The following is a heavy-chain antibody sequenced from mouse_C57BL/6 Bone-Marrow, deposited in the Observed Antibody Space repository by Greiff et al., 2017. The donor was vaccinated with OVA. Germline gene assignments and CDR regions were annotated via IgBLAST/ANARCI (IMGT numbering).Heavy chain of an antibody. CDR3: ARDLLRYFAY. D-gene: IGHD2-1*01. J-gene: IGHJ2*01. V-gene: IGHV5-4*01. CDR1: GFTFSSYA. Sequence: EVQVVESGGGLVKPGGSLKLSCAASGFTFSSYAMSWVRQTPEKRLEWVATISDGGSYTYYPDNVKGRFTISRDNAKNNLYLQMSHLKSEDTAMYYWARDLLRYFAYWGQGTTLTVSS. CDR2: ISDGGSYT.